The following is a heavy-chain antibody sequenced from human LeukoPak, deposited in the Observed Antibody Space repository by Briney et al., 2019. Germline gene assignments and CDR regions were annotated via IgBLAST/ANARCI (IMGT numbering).Heavy chain of an antibody. CDR3: AKADYCSGGSCYYFDY. V-gene: IGHV3-30*18. CDR1: GFTFSSYG. Sequence: GGSLRLSCAASGFTFSSYGMHWVRQAPGKGLEWVAVISYDGSNKYYADSVKGRFTISRNNSKNTLYLQMNSLRAEDTAVYYCAKADYCSGGSCYYFDYWGQGTLVTVSS. D-gene: IGHD2-15*01. J-gene: IGHJ4*02. CDR2: ISYDGSNK.